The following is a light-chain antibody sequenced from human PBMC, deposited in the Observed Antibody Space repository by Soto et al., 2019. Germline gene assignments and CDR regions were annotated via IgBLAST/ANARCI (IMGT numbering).Light chain of an antibody. CDR2: GAS. CDR3: LQRSIGFT. V-gene: IGKV3-11*01. J-gene: IGKJ3*01. CDR1: QSVGSY. Sequence: EIVLTQSPATLSLSPGERATLSCRASQSVGSYLAWYQKKPGQAPRPLIYGASKRAPGVSARFSGSGSGTDFTLTISSLEPEDFAVYHCLQRSIGFTFGPGTKVDIK.